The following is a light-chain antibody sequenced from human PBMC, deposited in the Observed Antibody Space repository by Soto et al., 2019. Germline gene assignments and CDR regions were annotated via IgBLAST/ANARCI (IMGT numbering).Light chain of an antibody. Sequence: EIVLTQSPGTLSLSPGERATLSCRASQSVSNNYLAWYQQKPGQAPRHLIYGASNRATGIPDRFSGSGSGTDFTLTISRLEPEGFAVYYCQQYGSSGTFGQGTKVEIK. V-gene: IGKV3-20*01. CDR1: QSVSNNY. J-gene: IGKJ1*01. CDR3: QQYGSSGT. CDR2: GAS.